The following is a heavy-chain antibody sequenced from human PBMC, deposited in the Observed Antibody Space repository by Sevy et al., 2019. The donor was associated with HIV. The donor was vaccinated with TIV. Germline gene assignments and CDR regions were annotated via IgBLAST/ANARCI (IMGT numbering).Heavy chain of an antibody. J-gene: IGHJ4*02. Sequence: ASVKASCKASGYTFTGYYMYWVRQAPGQGLEWMGWINPNSGGTNYVQKFQGRVTMTRDTSISTAYMELTRLRSDDTAVYYCARVKDCSSTSCPSGFDYWGQGTLVTVSS. CDR1: GYTFTGYY. CDR3: ARVKDCSSTSCPSGFDY. CDR2: INPNSGGT. V-gene: IGHV1-2*02. D-gene: IGHD2-2*01.